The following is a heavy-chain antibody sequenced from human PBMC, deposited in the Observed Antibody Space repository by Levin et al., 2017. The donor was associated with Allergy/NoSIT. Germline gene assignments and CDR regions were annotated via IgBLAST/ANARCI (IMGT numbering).Heavy chain of an antibody. V-gene: IGHV3-21*01. CDR3: ARNYGSGSYYAFDI. J-gene: IGHJ3*02. Sequence: ASVKVSCAASGFTFSSYNMNWVRQAPGKGLEWVSSISSSSSYIYYADSVKGRFTISRDNAENSLYLQMNSMRAEDTAVYYCARNYGSGSYYAFDIWGQGTMVTVSS. D-gene: IGHD3-10*01. CDR1: GFTFSSYN. CDR2: ISSSSSYI.